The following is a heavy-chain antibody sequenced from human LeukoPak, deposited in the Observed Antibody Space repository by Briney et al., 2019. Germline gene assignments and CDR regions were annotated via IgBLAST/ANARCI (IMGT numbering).Heavy chain of an antibody. CDR1: GFTFSIYW. Sequence: PGGSLRLSCAASGFTFSIYWMTWVRQAPGKGLEWVANIKQDGSEKYYVDSVKGRFTISRDNAKNSLFLQMNSLRAEDTAVYYCARDAGYTYGPFDYWGQGTLVTVSS. CDR2: IKQDGSEK. CDR3: ARDAGYTYGPFDY. D-gene: IGHD5-18*01. V-gene: IGHV3-7*03. J-gene: IGHJ4*02.